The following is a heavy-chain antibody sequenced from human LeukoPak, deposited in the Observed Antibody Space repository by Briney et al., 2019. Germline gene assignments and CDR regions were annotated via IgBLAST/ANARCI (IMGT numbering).Heavy chain of an antibody. V-gene: IGHV4-34*01. Sequence: PSETLSLTCAVYGGSFSGYYWSWIRQPPGKGLEWIGEINHSGSTNYNPSLKSRVTISVDTSKNQFSLKLSSVTAADTAVYYCARHRAYCGGDCYSAVGAFDIWGQGTMVTVSS. D-gene: IGHD2-21*02. CDR3: ARHRAYCGGDCYSAVGAFDI. CDR2: INHSGST. CDR1: GGSFSGYY. J-gene: IGHJ3*02.